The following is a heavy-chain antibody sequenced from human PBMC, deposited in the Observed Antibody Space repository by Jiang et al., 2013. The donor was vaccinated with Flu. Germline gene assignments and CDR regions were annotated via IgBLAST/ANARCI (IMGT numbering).Heavy chain of an antibody. V-gene: IGHV3-53*05. D-gene: IGHD2-2*01. J-gene: IGHJ4*02. CDR2: IYGGGRT. CDR3: ARDLGYCSSTSCYVGGMDY. Sequence: GKGLEWVSVIYGGGRTFYADSVKGRFTISRDNSKNTLYLQMNSLRAEDTAVYYCARDLGYCSSTSCYVGGMDYWGQGTLVTVSS.